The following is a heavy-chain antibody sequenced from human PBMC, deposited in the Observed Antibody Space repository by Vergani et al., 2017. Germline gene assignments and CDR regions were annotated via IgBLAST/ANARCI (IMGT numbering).Heavy chain of an antibody. V-gene: IGHV3-20*04. CDR1: GFIFDSNG. CDR2: INWNGDNT. CDR3: AREESSGCYDYFDY. Sequence: EVKLVESGGGLVRPGGSLRLSCAGNGFIFDSNGLSWVRQVPGKGLEWVSGINWNGDNTGYADSVKGRFTISRDNAKNSLYLQMNSLRVEDTDLYYCAREESSGCYDYFDYWGQGTLVTVSS. D-gene: IGHD6-19*01. J-gene: IGHJ4*02.